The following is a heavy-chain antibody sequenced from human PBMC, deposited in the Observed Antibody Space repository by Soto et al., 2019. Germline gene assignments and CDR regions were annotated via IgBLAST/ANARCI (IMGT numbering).Heavy chain of an antibody. Sequence: SETLSLTCAVSSGSISSSNWWSWVRQPPGKGLEWIGEIYHSGSTNYNPSLKSRVTISVDKSKNQFSLKLTSVTAADTAVYYRAREFDSSSWSPLDYWGQGTLVTVSS. J-gene: IGHJ4*02. V-gene: IGHV4-4*02. D-gene: IGHD6-13*01. CDR1: SGSISSSNW. CDR2: IYHSGST. CDR3: AREFDSSSWSPLDY.